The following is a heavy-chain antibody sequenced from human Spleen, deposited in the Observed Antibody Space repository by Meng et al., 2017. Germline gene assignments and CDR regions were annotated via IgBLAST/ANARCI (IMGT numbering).Heavy chain of an antibody. D-gene: IGHD2/OR15-2a*01. J-gene: IGHJ3*02. V-gene: IGHV3-7*01. Sequence: GESLITSSAASGFFSSSYWMSWVRQAPGEVLELVANIKQDGSVKYYVDSVKGRFTISRDYAKNSLFLQMNSLRAEDTAVYYCATGIIGAASAFDIWGQGTLVTVSS. CDR3: ATGIIGAASAFDI. CDR1: GFFSSSYW. CDR2: IKQDGSVK.